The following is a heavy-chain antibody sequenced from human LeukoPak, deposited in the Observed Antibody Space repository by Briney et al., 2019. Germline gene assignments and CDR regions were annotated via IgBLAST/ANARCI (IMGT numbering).Heavy chain of an antibody. Sequence: GGSLRLACAASGFIFNSFEMNWVRQAPGKGLEWVAYIGGSHDTISYADSVKGRFTISRDNAKNSLYLQMNSLRAEDTAVYYCARVRGDMIRGLFDYWGQGILVTVSS. CDR3: ARVRGDMIRGLFDY. V-gene: IGHV3-48*03. D-gene: IGHD3-16*01. CDR1: GFIFNSFE. J-gene: IGHJ4*02. CDR2: IGGSHDTI.